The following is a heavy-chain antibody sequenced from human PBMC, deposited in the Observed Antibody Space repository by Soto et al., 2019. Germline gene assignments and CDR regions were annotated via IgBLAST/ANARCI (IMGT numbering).Heavy chain of an antibody. CDR3: ARLSGSGWFEGWFDP. D-gene: IGHD6-19*01. CDR1: GGSISSSSXX. J-gene: IGHJ5*02. V-gene: IGHV4-39*01. CDR2: IYYSGST. Sequence: QLQLQESGPGLVKPSETLSLTCTVSGGSISSSSXXXXXXXXXXXKGLEWIGSIYYSGSTYYNPSLKSRVTISVDTSKNQFSLKLSSVTAADTAVYYCARLSGSGWFEGWFDPWGQGTLVTVSS.